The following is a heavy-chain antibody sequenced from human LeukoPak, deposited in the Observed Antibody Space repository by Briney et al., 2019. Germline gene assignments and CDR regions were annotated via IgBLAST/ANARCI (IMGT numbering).Heavy chain of an antibody. J-gene: IGHJ4*02. CDR2: IWYDGSNK. V-gene: IGHV3-33*01. CDR3: ARDSSNAADY. CDR1: GFTFSNYG. Sequence: GGSLRLSCAASGFTFSNYGIHWVRQAPGKGLEWVAVIWYDGSNKHYADSVKGRFTISRDNSKNTLYLQMNSLRVEDTAAYYCARDSSNAADYWGQGSLIAVSS. D-gene: IGHD6-13*01.